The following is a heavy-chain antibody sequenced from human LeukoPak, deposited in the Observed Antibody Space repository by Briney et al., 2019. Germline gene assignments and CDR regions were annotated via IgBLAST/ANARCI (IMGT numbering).Heavy chain of an antibody. CDR2: ISSSGSTI. J-gene: IGHJ3*02. D-gene: IGHD3-9*01. CDR3: ARDRFDILTGADGLGAFDI. V-gene: IGHV3-11*04. Sequence: GGSLRLSCAASGFTFSDYYMSWIRQAPGKGLEWVSHISSSGSTIYYADSVKGRFTISRDNSKNTLYLQMNSLRAEDTAVYYCARDRFDILTGADGLGAFDIWGQGTMVTVSS. CDR1: GFTFSDYY.